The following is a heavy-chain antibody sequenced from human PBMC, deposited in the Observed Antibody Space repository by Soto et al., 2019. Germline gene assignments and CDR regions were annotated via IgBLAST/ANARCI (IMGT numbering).Heavy chain of an antibody. CDR3: AAAKRGMIRDAFDI. J-gene: IGHJ3*02. CDR1: GFTFTSSA. Sequence: GASVKVSCKASGFTFTSSAVQWVRQARGQRLEWIGWIVVGSGNTNYAQKFQERVTITRDMSTSTAYMELSSLRSEDTAVYYRAAAKRGMIRDAFDIWGQGTMVTVSS. D-gene: IGHD3-16*01. V-gene: IGHV1-58*01. CDR2: IVVGSGNT.